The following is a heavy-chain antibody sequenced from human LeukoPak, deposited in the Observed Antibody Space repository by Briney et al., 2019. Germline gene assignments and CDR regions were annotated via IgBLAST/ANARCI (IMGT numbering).Heavy chain of an antibody. CDR3: ARDSVSQKDIVATIGDY. V-gene: IGHV1-2*06. CDR1: GYTFTGYY. J-gene: IGHJ4*02. Sequence: GASVKVSCKASGYTFTGYYMHWVRQAPGQGLEWMGRINPNSGGTNYAQKFQGRVTMTRDTSISTAYMELSRLRSDDTAVYYCARDSVSQKDIVATIGDYWGQGTLVTVSS. CDR2: INPNSGGT. D-gene: IGHD5-12*01.